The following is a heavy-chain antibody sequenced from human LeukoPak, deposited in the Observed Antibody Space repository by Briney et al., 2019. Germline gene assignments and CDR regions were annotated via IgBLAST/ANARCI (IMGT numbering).Heavy chain of an antibody. CDR1: GGSIGSYY. Sequence: QASETLSLTCTVSGGSIGSYYWSWIRQPPGKGLEWIGYIYYSGSTNYNPSLKSRVTISVDTSKNQFSLKLSSVTAADTAVYYCARGYTFGGVIAENWFDPWGQGTLVTVSS. J-gene: IGHJ5*02. CDR3: ARGYTFGGVIAENWFDP. V-gene: IGHV4-59*01. CDR2: IYYSGST. D-gene: IGHD3-16*02.